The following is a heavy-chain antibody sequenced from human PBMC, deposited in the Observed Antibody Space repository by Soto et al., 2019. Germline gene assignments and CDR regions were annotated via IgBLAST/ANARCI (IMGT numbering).Heavy chain of an antibody. CDR2: INHSGST. D-gene: IGHD3-3*01. CDR3: ARGLPDYDFWSGYWGSSQYYYYMDV. Sequence: SETLSLTCAVYGGSFSGYYWSWIRQPPGKGLEWIGEINHSGSTNYNPSLKSRVTISVDTSKNQFSLKLSSVTAADTAVYYCARGLPDYDFWSGYWGSSQYYYYMDVWGKGTTFTVSS. CDR1: GGSFSGYY. V-gene: IGHV4-34*01. J-gene: IGHJ6*03.